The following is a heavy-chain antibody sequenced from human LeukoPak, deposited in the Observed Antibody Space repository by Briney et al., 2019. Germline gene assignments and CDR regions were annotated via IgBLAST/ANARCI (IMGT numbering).Heavy chain of an antibody. CDR1: GYSISSGYY. V-gene: IGHV4-38-2*02. J-gene: IGHJ4*02. D-gene: IGHD4-23*01. CDR2: IYHSGST. CDR3: ARSTTVVTTKNPGHFDY. Sequence: SETLSLTCTVSGYSISSGYYWGWIRQPPGKGLEWIGSIYHSGSTYYNPSLKSRVTISVDTSKNQFSLKLSSVTAADTAVYYCARSTTVVTTKNPGHFDYWGQGTLVTVSS.